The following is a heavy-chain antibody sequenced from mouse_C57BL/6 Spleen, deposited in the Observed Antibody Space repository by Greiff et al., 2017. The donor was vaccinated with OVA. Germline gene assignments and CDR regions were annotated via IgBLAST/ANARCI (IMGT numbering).Heavy chain of an antibody. CDR3: ARAETGTKEYYFDY. V-gene: IGHV3-1*01. CDR2: ISYSGST. CDR1: GYSITSGYD. Sequence: VQLQQSGPGMVKPSQSLSLTCTVTGYSITSGYDWHWIRHFPGNKLEWMGYISYSGSTNYNPSLKSRISITHDTSKNHFFLKLNSVTTEDTATYYCARAETGTKEYYFDYWGQGTTLTVSS. J-gene: IGHJ2*01. D-gene: IGHD4-1*01.